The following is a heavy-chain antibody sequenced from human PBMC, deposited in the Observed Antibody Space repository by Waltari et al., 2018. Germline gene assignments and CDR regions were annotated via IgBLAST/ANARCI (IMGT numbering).Heavy chain of an antibody. CDR2: IYDSGST. Sequence: QVQLQESGPGLVKPSETLSLTCTVSGGSISSYYWSWIRQPPGKGLEWVGYIYDSGSTNYNPSLKSRVTISVDTSKNQFALKLSSVTAADTAVYYCARSPVTLPPVDYYYMDVWGKGTTVTVSS. J-gene: IGHJ6*03. V-gene: IGHV4-59*01. CDR3: ARSPVTLPPVDYYYMDV. D-gene: IGHD4-17*01. CDR1: GGSISSYY.